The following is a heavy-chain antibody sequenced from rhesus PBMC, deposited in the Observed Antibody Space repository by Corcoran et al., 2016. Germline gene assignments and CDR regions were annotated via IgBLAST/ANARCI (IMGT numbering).Heavy chain of an antibody. D-gene: IGHD1-44*01. J-gene: IGHJ5-1*01. CDR2: GGGSSVTT. CDR1: GDSITGYY. CDR3: ASRNSGNYRWGRCGV. Sequence: QVQLQESGPGLVKPSETLSLTCTVSGDSITGYYWNWSRQPPGKGLEWMGYGGGSSVTTSSNHSLRGRVPISRDTSKTEFPLGLSAVTASSADVDFCASRNSGNYRWGRCGVWGPGVLVTVSS. V-gene: IGHV4-165*02.